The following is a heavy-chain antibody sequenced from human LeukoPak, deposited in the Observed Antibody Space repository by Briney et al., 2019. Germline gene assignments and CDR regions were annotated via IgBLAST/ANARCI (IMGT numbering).Heavy chain of an antibody. Sequence: ASVNVSFKVSGYTLTEISMHWVRQAPGKGLEWMGGFDPEDGETIYAQNFQGRVTMTEDTSTDTAYIELSSLRSEDTAVYYCATTFTFACCYYGMDVWGQGTTVTVSS. CDR3: ATTFTFACCYYGMDV. CDR1: GYTLTEIS. D-gene: IGHD3-16*01. V-gene: IGHV1-24*01. J-gene: IGHJ6*02. CDR2: FDPEDGET.